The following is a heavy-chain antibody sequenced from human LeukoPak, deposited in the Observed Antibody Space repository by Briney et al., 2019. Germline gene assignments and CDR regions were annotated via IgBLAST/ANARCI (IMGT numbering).Heavy chain of an antibody. CDR1: GGTFSSYA. D-gene: IGHD4-11*01. V-gene: IGHV1-69*13. J-gene: IGHJ4*02. Sequence: GASVKVSCKASGGTFSSYAISWVRQAPGQGLEWMGGIIPIFGTANYAQKFQGRVTITADESTSTAYMGLSSLRSEDTAVYYCARDDDYSNTRFDYWGQGTLVTVSS. CDR3: ARDDDYSNTRFDY. CDR2: IIPIFGTA.